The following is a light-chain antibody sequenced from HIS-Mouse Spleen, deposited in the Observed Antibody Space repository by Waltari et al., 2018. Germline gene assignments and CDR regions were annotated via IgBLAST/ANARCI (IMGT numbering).Light chain of an antibody. V-gene: IGLV2-11*01. CDR1: SSDVGGYNH. J-gene: IGLJ2*01. CDR3: CSYAGSYTHVV. CDR2: DVS. Sequence: QSALTQPRSVSGSPGQSVTISCTGTSSDVGGYNHFSWYQQHPGKAPKLMIYDVSKRPSGVPDRFSGSKSGNTASLTISGLQAEDEADYYCCSYAGSYTHVVFGGGTKLTVL.